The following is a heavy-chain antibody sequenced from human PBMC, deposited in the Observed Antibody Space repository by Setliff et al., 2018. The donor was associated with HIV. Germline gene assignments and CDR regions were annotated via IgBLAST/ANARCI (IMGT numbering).Heavy chain of an antibody. J-gene: IGHJ5*02. CDR1: GGSISSSSSY. D-gene: IGHD2-2*02. CDR3: ARYTSKVDWFDP. CDR2: IYYSGST. Sequence: SETLSLTCTVSGGSISSSSSYWGWIRQPPGKGLEWTGNIYYSGSTYYNPSLKSRVTISVDTSKNQFSLKLRSVTASDTAVYYCARYTSKVDWFDPWGQGTLVTVSS. V-gene: IGHV4-39*01.